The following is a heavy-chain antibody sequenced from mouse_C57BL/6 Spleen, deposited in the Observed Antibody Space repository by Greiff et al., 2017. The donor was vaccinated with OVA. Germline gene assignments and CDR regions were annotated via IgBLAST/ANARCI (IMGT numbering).Heavy chain of an antibody. V-gene: IGHV5-4*01. J-gene: IGHJ2*01. CDR1: GFTFSSYA. D-gene: IGHD2-4*01. CDR2: ISAGGSYT. Sequence: EVMLVESGGGLVKPGGSLKLSCAASGFTFSSYAMSWVRQTPEKRLEWVATISAGGSYTYYPDNVKGRFTISRDNAKNNLYLQMSHLKSEDTAMYYCAREGDYEGYWGQGTTLTVSS. CDR3: AREGDYEGY.